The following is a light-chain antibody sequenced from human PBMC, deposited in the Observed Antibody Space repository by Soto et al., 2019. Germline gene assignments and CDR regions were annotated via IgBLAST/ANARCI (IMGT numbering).Light chain of an antibody. Sequence: QSALTQPASVSGSPGQLITISCTGTSSDVGGYNYVSWYQQHPGKAPKLMIYEVSNRPSGVSNRFSGSKSGNTASLTISGLQAEDEADYYCSSYTRSSTRVFGGGTKLTVL. V-gene: IGLV2-14*01. CDR2: EVS. J-gene: IGLJ2*01. CDR3: SSYTRSSTRV. CDR1: SSDVGGYNY.